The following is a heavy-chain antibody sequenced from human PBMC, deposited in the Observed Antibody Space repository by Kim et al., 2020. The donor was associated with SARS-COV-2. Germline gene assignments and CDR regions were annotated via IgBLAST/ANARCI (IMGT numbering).Heavy chain of an antibody. CDR3: AKEIVATSHYYSGMDV. V-gene: IGHV1-46*01. CDR2: INPSGGST. Sequence: ASVKVSCKASGYTFTSYYMHWVRQAPGQGLEWMGIINPSGGSTSYAQKFQGRVTMTRDTSTSTVYMELSSLRSEDTAVYYCAKEIVATSHYYSGMDVWGQGTTATVSS. CDR1: GYTFTSYY. J-gene: IGHJ6*02. D-gene: IGHD5-12*01.